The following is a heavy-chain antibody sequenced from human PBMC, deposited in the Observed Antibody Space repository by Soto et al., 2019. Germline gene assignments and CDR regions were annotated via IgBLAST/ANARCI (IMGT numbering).Heavy chain of an antibody. Sequence: ASVKVSCKASGYTFTGYYMHWVRQAPGQGLEWMGWINPNSGGTNYAQKFQGWVTMTRDTSISTAYMELSRLRSDDTAVYYCARDRGQLGSAFDIWGQGTMVTVSS. CDR3: ARDRGQLGSAFDI. CDR1: GYTFTGYY. J-gene: IGHJ3*02. CDR2: INPNSGGT. V-gene: IGHV1-2*04. D-gene: IGHD7-27*01.